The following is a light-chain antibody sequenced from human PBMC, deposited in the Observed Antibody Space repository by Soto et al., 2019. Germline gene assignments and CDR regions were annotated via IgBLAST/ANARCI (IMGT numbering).Light chain of an antibody. J-gene: IGKJ1*01. Sequence: ETVLKQSPATLSSFPGDRVTLSCRASQAVNTRLAWYQHKPGQAPRLLIYLASNRAAGVPARFSGSGSGTDFTLTISDVEPEDFAVYYCHQRQSWPRTFGQGTKVDIK. CDR2: LAS. V-gene: IGKV3-11*01. CDR3: HQRQSWPRT. CDR1: QAVNTR.